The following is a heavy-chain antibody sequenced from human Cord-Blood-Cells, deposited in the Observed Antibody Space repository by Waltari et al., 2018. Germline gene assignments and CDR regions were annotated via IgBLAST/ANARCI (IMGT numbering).Heavy chain of an antibody. CDR1: GYTFTGYY. CDR3: ARDPRGGWGGWYYFDY. Sequence: QVQLVQSGAEVKKPGASVKVSCKASGYTFTGYYMHWVRQAPGQGLEWMGWINPNSGGTNYAQKFQGRVTMTRDTSISTAYMERSRLRSDDTAVYYCARDPRGGWGGWYYFDYWGQGTLVTVSS. CDR2: INPNSGGT. J-gene: IGHJ4*02. D-gene: IGHD6-19*01. V-gene: IGHV1-2*02.